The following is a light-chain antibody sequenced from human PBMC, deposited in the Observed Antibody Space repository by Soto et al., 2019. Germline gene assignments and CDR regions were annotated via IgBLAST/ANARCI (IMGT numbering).Light chain of an antibody. CDR3: SSYTSSSALDVV. J-gene: IGLJ2*01. V-gene: IGLV2-14*01. CDR2: DVS. Sequence: QSVLTQPASVSGSPGQSITISCTGTSSDVGGYNYVSWYQQHPGKAPKLMIYDVSNRPSGVSNRFSGSKSGNTASLTICGLQAEDEAEYYCSSYTSSSALDVVFGGGTKVTVL. CDR1: SSDVGGYNY.